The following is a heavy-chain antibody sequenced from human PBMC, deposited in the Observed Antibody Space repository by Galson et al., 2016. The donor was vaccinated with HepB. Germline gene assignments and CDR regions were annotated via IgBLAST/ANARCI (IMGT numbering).Heavy chain of an antibody. D-gene: IGHD5-12*01. J-gene: IGHJ5*02. V-gene: IGHV3-21*01. CDR2: ISSSSAFI. CDR1: GFPFSRYG. Sequence: SLRLSCAASGFPFSRYGMNWVRQAPGKGLEWVSSISSSSAFIYYADSLKGRFTISRDNAKDSLYLQINSLRGEDTAVYYCARDWGYSGYGAYNWFDPWGQGTLVTVSS. CDR3: ARDWGYSGYGAYNWFDP.